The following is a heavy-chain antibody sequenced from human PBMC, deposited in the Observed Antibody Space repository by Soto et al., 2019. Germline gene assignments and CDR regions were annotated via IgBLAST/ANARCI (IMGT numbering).Heavy chain of an antibody. CDR3: ARRVIGSSRAFDI. V-gene: IGHV3-23*01. D-gene: IGHD3-10*01. CDR2: ISDGGDLT. Sequence: GGSLSLSCAASGFAFSIHPMSWVRHAPEKGLEWVAGISDGGDLTYNADSVRGRFTISRDNSRNTLYLQMNSLRAEDTAVYYCARRVIGSSRAFDIWGQGTMVTVSS. CDR1: GFAFSIHP. J-gene: IGHJ3*02.